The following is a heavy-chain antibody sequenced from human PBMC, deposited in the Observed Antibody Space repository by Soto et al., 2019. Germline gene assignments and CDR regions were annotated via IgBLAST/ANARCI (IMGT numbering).Heavy chain of an antibody. J-gene: IGHJ4*02. CDR2: ISGTGGSK. CDR1: GFTFGYYS. Sequence: EVQLLESGGHLVQPGGSLRLSCAASGFTFGYYSMRWVRQSPGKGLEWVAGISGTGGSKYHADSVAGRFAISRDNSKRTLYLQLNNLRTEDTAVYYCARSLGDRGNECLFQYWGQGTVVTVSS. V-gene: IGHV3-23*01. D-gene: IGHD3-16*01. CDR3: ARSLGDRGNECLFQY.